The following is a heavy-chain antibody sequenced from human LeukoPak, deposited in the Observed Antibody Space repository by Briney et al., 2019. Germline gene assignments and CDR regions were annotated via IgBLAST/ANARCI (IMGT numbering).Heavy chain of an antibody. Sequence: PGGSLRLSCAASGFTVSSNYMSWVRQAPGKGLEWVSVIYSGGSTYYADSVKGRSTISRHNSKNTLYLQMNSLRAEDTAVYYCARDYSSSWLRFFDYWGQGTLVTVSS. D-gene: IGHD6-6*01. CDR3: ARDYSSSWLRFFDY. J-gene: IGHJ4*02. V-gene: IGHV3-53*01. CDR2: IYSGGST. CDR1: GFTVSSNY.